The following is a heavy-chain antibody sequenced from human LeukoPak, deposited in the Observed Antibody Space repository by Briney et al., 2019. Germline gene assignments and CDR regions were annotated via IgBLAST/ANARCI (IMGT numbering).Heavy chain of an antibody. CDR1: GGSISSSSYY. J-gene: IGHJ5*02. CDR3: ARPVGYCSGGSCPNWFDP. V-gene: IGHV4-39*01. Sequence: PSETLSLTCTVSGGSISSSSYYWGWIRQPPGKGLEWVGSIYYSGSTYYNPSLKSRVTISVDTSKNQFSLKLSSVTAADTAVYYCARPVGYCSGGSCPNWFDPWGQGTLVTVSS. D-gene: IGHD2-15*01. CDR2: IYYSGST.